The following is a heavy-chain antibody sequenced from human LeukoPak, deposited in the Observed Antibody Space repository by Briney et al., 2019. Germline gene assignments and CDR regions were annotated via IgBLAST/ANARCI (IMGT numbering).Heavy chain of an antibody. CDR2: IYPGDSDT. Sequence: GESLKISCKGSGYSFTSYWIGWVRQVPGKGLEWMGIIYPGDSDTRYSPSFQGQVTISADKSISTAYLQWSSLKASDTAMNYCATRGYCSVGSCYPNWFDPWGQGTLVTVSS. CDR3: ATRGYCSVGSCYPNWFDP. CDR1: GYSFTSYW. J-gene: IGHJ5*02. V-gene: IGHV5-51*01. D-gene: IGHD2-15*01.